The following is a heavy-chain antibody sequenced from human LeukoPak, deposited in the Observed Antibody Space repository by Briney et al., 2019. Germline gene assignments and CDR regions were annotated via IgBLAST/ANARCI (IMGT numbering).Heavy chain of an antibody. CDR3: ARDMVRWLQYGDHAFDI. CDR1: GFTFSSYA. D-gene: IGHD5-24*01. Sequence: PGRSLRLSCAASGFTFSSYAMHWVRQAPGKGLEWVAVISYDGSNKYYADSVKGRFTISRDNSKNTLYLQMNSLRAEDTAVYYCARDMVRWLQYGDHAFDIWGQGTMVTVSS. J-gene: IGHJ3*02. CDR2: ISYDGSNK. V-gene: IGHV3-30*04.